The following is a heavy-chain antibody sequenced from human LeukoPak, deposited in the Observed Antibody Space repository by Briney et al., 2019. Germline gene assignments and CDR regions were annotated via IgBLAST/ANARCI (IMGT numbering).Heavy chain of an antibody. CDR1: GFTFSSYS. V-gene: IGHV3-21*01. J-gene: IGHJ4*02. Sequence: GGSLRLSCAASGFTFSSYSMNWVRQAPGKGLEWVSSISSSSSYIYYADSVKGRFTISRDNAKNSLYLQMNSLRAEDTAVYYCARLRRNSDRSDFFYYYDHWGQGTLVTVSS. D-gene: IGHD3-22*01. CDR3: ARLRRNSDRSDFFYYYDH. CDR2: ISSSSSYI.